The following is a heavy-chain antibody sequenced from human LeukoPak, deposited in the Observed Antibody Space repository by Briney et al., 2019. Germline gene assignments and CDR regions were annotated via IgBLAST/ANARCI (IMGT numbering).Heavy chain of an antibody. CDR2: INHSGST. J-gene: IGHJ4*02. CDR3: ARGLTSMPPGGY. Sequence: SETLSLTCAVYGGSFSDYYWSWIRQPPGKGLEWIGEINHSGSTNYNPPLKSRVTILVDTSKNQFSLKLSSVTAADTAVYYCARGLTSMPPGGYWGQGTLVTVSS. V-gene: IGHV4-34*01. D-gene: IGHD2/OR15-2a*01. CDR1: GGSFSDYY.